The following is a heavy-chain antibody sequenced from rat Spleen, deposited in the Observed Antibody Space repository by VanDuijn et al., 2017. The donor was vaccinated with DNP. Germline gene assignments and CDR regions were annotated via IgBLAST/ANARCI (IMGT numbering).Heavy chain of an antibody. Sequence: QVQLRESGPGLVQPSQTLSLACTVSGFSLTNHHVHWVRQPSGKGLEWMGVVWIGGTTHISSIFTSRVSINRDTFRNQVFLEVNSRQSEDSATYCCDRDEQLDYLDYWGQGVMVTGAS. CDR2: VWIGGTT. CDR3: DRDEQLDYLDY. CDR1: GFSLTNHH. J-gene: IGHJ2*01. V-gene: IGHV2-43*01. D-gene: IGHD1-2*01.